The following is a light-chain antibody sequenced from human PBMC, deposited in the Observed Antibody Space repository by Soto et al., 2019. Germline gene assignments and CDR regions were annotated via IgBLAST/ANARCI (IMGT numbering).Light chain of an antibody. CDR1: QDISSY. Sequence: DIQLTQSPSFLSASVGDRVTITCRASQDISSYLAWYQQKPGKAPKLLIYAASTLQSGVPSRFSGSGSGTEFPLTISSLQPEDFATYYCQHPNTYPLTFGGGTKVEIK. CDR3: QHPNTYPLT. CDR2: AAS. V-gene: IGKV1-9*01. J-gene: IGKJ4*01.